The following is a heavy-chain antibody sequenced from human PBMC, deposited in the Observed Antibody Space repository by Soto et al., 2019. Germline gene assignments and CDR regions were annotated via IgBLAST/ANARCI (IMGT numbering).Heavy chain of an antibody. V-gene: IGHV5-51*01. D-gene: IGHD6-19*01. CDR2: IYPGDSDT. Sequence: LGESLKISCKGSGYDFATYWIGWVRRMPGKGLEWMGIIYPGDSDTKYSPSFQGQVTISVDKSISTAYLQWSSLTASDTAMYYCARHRYNSGPTDNDMDVWGQGTTVTVSS. CDR3: ARHRYNSGPTDNDMDV. CDR1: GYDFATYW. J-gene: IGHJ6*02.